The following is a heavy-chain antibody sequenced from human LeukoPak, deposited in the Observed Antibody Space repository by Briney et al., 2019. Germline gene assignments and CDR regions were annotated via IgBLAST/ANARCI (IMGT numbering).Heavy chain of an antibody. CDR1: GYTFTGYY. J-gene: IGHJ6*03. CDR3: ATSGGDYYYYSLDV. CDR2: IIPVLGTT. V-gene: IGHV1-69*13. Sequence: ASVKVSCKASGYTFTGYYMHWVRQAPGQGLEWMGGIIPVLGTTNYAQTFQNKVTITADESTSTTYMELSSLTSEDTAVYYCATSGGDYYYYSLDVWGKGTPVTISS. D-gene: IGHD3-10*01.